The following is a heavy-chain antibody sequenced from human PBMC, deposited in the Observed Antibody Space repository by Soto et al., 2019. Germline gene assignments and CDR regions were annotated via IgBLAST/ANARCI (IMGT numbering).Heavy chain of an antibody. V-gene: IGHV3-15*01. J-gene: IGHJ6*02. Sequence: GGSLRLSSAASGFPCSNAWMSWVRQAPGKGPEWVGRIRRKTDGGTTEYPAPLKGRFTISSDDSKNTLYLQMNNLKTEDIAVYFCTTVAGFPRYYGMDFWGQVTTVTVSS. D-gene: IGHD2-15*01. CDR1: GFPCSNAW. CDR2: IRRKTDGGTT. CDR3: TTVAGFPRYYGMDF.